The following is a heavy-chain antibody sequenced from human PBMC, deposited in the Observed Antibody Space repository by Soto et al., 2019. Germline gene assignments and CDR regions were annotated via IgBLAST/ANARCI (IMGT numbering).Heavy chain of an antibody. V-gene: IGHV3-21*01. D-gene: IGHD3-9*01. Sequence: GGSLRLSCAASGFTFSSYSMNWVRQAPGKGLEWVSSISSSSSYIYYADSVKGRFTISRDNAKNSLYLQMNSLRAEDTAVYYCARVLDYDILTGRDAFDIWGQGTMVPVSS. CDR2: ISSSSSYI. CDR1: GFTFSSYS. CDR3: ARVLDYDILTGRDAFDI. J-gene: IGHJ3*02.